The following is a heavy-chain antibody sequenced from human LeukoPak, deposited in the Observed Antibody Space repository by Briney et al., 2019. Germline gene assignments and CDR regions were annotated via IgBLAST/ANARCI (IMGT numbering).Heavy chain of an antibody. J-gene: IGHJ4*02. CDR2: IYYSGST. Sequence: PSETLSLTCTVSGGSISSGDYYWSWIPQPPGKGLEWIGYIYYSGSTYYNPSLKSRVTISVDTSKNQFSLKLSSVTAADTAVYYCARGRGYFPFDYWGQGTLVTVSS. CDR1: GGSISSGDYY. CDR3: ARGRGYFPFDY. D-gene: IGHD3-22*01. V-gene: IGHV4-30-4*01.